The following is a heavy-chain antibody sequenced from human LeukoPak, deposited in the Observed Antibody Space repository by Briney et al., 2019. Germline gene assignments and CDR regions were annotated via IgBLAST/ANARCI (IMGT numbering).Heavy chain of an antibody. J-gene: IGHJ5*02. CDR3: AREPSLYCSSTSCSPYFDP. CDR1: GFTFSSYS. V-gene: IGHV3-21*01. D-gene: IGHD2-2*01. CDR2: ISSSSSYI. Sequence: GSLRLSCAASGFTFSSYSMNWVRQAPGKGLEWVSSISSSSSYIYYADSVKGRFTISRDNAKNSLYLQMNSLRAEDTAVYYCAREPSLYCSSTSCSPYFDPWGQGTLVTVSS.